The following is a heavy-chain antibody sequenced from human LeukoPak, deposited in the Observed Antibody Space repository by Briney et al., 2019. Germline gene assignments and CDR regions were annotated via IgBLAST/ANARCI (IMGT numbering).Heavy chain of an antibody. CDR1: GFTFSSYG. J-gene: IGHJ5*02. CDR2: IWYDESNK. Sequence: GGSLRLSCAASGFTFSSYGMHWVRQAPGKGLEWVAVIWYDESNKYYADSVKGRFTISRDNSKNTLYLQMNSLRAEDTAVYYCARDRIAVAGTHWFDPWGQGTLVTVSS. D-gene: IGHD6-19*01. V-gene: IGHV3-33*01. CDR3: ARDRIAVAGTHWFDP.